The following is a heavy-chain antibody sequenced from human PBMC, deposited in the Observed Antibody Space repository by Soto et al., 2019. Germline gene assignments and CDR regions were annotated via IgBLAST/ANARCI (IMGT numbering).Heavy chain of an antibody. V-gene: IGHV2-5*02. D-gene: IGHD3-3*01. J-gene: IGHJ4*02. CDR1: GFSLTTSGVG. Sequence: QITLNESGPTPVKPRQTLTLTCTFSGFSLTTSGVGVGWIRQSPGKAPEGLALIYWDDDKRYSPSLKSRLTITKDTSKNQVVLTMADSDPADTATYYCAHRVLRTVFGLVTTTAIYFDFWGQGTPVAVSS. CDR3: AHRVLRTVFGLVTTTAIYFDF. CDR2: IYWDDDK.